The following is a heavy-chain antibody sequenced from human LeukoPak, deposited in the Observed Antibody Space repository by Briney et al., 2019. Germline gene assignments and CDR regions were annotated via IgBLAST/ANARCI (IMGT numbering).Heavy chain of an antibody. CDR3: AREEGVDGTSGINN. CDR1: GFTFSTYG. Sequence: ARSLSLSCAASGFTFSTYGMHWVRQAPGKGLEWVSDIWYNGNTYYADSVKGRFTISRDNSKSTLYLQMNSLRAEDTAVYYCAREEGVDGTSGINNWGQGTLVIVSS. D-gene: IGHD4-23*01. J-gene: IGHJ4*02. V-gene: IGHV3-33*01. CDR2: IWYNGNT.